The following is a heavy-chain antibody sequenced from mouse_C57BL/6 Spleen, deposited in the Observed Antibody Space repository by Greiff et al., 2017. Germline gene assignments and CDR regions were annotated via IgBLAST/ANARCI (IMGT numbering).Heavy chain of an antibody. Sequence: VQLQQSGAELVMPGASVKLSCKASGYTFTSYWMHWVKQRPGQGLEWIGEIDPSDSYTNYNQKFKGKSTLTVDKSSSTAYMQLSSLTSEDSAVYYCATATVVADYFDYWGQGTTLTVSS. CDR3: ATATVVADYFDY. V-gene: IGHV1-69*01. J-gene: IGHJ2*01. D-gene: IGHD1-1*01. CDR1: GYTFTSYW. CDR2: IDPSDSYT.